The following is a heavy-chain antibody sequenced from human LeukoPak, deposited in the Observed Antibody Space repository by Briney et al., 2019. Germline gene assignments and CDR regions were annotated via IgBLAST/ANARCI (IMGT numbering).Heavy chain of an antibody. CDR2: ISGGGGTT. CDR1: GFSFNGYA. Sequence: GGSLRLSCAASGFSFNGYAMTWVRQAPGKGLEWVSTISGGGGTTYYADSVKGRFTISRDNSKSTLYLQLDSLRAEDTAVYYCAKDATTVTTSDYWGQGTLVTVSS. CDR3: AKDATTVTTSDY. V-gene: IGHV3-23*01. J-gene: IGHJ4*02. D-gene: IGHD4-17*01.